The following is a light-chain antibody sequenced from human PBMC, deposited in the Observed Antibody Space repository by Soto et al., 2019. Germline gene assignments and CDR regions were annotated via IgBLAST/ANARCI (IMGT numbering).Light chain of an antibody. J-gene: IGKJ1*01. CDR2: KAS. CDR3: QQHNSYPRT. CDR1: ESISSW. Sequence: DIQMTQSPSTLSASVGDRVIITCRASESISSWLAWYQQNPGKAPKLLIYKASSLESGVPSRFSGSGSGTEFTLTISSLQPDDFATYYCQQHNSYPRTFGQGTKVEIK. V-gene: IGKV1-5*03.